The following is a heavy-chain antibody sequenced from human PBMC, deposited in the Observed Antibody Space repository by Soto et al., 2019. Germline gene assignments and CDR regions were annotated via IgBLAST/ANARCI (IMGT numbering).Heavy chain of an antibody. Sequence: QVQLQQWVAGLLKPSETLSLTCAVYGGSFSGYYWSGLRHPPGKGLAWLGEINQSVSTNYNRSLKSRVTSSVDTSKYQSSLKLSSVPAAATAVYYCGTQRITMVLGVIKAGYYYYYGMDVWGQGTTVTVSS. CDR1: GGSFSGYY. CDR2: INQSVST. D-gene: IGHD3-10*01. CDR3: GTQRITMVLGVIKAGYYYYYGMDV. V-gene: IGHV4-34*01. J-gene: IGHJ6*02.